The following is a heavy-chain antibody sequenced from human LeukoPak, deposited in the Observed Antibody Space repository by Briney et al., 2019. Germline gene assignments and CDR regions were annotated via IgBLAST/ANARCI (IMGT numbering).Heavy chain of an antibody. CDR3: ARFIVGATKSIDY. Sequence: PSETLSLTCAVYGGSFSGYYWSWIRQPPGKGLEWIGEINHSGSTNYNPSLKSRVTISVDTSKNQFSLNLSSVTAADTAVYYCARFIVGATKSIDYWGQGTLVTVSS. D-gene: IGHD1-26*01. CDR2: INHSGST. CDR1: GGSFSGYY. V-gene: IGHV4-34*01. J-gene: IGHJ4*02.